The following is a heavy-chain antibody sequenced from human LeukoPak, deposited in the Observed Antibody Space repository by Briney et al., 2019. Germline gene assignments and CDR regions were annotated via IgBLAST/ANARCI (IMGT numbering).Heavy chain of an antibody. Sequence: GGSLRLSCAASGFTFSSYSMNWVRQAPGKGLELVSSISSSSSYIYYADSVKGRFTISRDNAKNSLYLQMSSLRAEDTAVYYCARIYYDFWSGSDWGQGTLVTVSS. D-gene: IGHD3-3*01. CDR2: ISSSSSYI. CDR1: GFTFSSYS. CDR3: ARIYYDFWSGSD. V-gene: IGHV3-21*01. J-gene: IGHJ4*02.